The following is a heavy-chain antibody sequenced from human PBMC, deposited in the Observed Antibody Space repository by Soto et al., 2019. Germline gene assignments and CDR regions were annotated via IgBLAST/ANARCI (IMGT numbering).Heavy chain of an antibody. CDR3: ARDEMVVATGSRTWHYYYGMDV. V-gene: IGHV1-69*12. CDR2: IIPIFGTA. Sequence: QVQLVQSGAEVKKPGSSVKVSCKSSGGTFSTYAISWVRQAPGQGLEWMGGIIPIFGTANYAQKFQGRVTMTADESTSTAYMGLISLRSEDTAVYYCARDEMVVATGSRTWHYYYGMDVWGQGTTVTVSS. D-gene: IGHD2-15*01. J-gene: IGHJ6*02. CDR1: GGTFSTYA.